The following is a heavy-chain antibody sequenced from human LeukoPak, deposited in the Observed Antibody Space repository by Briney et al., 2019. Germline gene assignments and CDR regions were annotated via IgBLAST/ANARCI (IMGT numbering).Heavy chain of an antibody. CDR2: IYYSGST. Sequence: MTSETPSLTCTVSGGSISSYYWSWIRQPPGKGLEWIGYIYYSGSTNYNPSLKSRVTISVDTSKNQFSLKLSSVTAADTAVYYCARVYLGGAFDIWGQGTMVTVSS. D-gene: IGHD2-2*02. CDR1: GGSISSYY. V-gene: IGHV4-59*01. CDR3: ARVYLGGAFDI. J-gene: IGHJ3*02.